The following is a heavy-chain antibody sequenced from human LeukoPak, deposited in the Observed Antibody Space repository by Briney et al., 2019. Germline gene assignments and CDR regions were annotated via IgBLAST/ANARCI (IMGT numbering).Heavy chain of an antibody. Sequence: PSETLSLTCSVSAASISNGDYYWSWLRQPPGKGLEWIGYIYYSGSTYFNPSLKSRVTMSMDTSKNQFSLKLSSVTAADTAVYYCARLLGVWSGYARGDYWGQGTLVTVSS. CDR2: IYYSGST. CDR3: ARLLGVWSGYARGDY. CDR1: AASISNGDYY. J-gene: IGHJ4*02. D-gene: IGHD3-3*01. V-gene: IGHV4-30-4*08.